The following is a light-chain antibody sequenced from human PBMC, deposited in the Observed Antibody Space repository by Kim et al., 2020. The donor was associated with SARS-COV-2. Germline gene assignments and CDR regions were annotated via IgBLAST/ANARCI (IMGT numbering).Light chain of an antibody. CDR2: AAS. CDR1: QNIRNS. Sequence: SASIGDRVTITCRASQNIRNSLNGYQQKPGRAPKLLIYAASSLHSGVPSRFSGRASGTDFTLSINSLQREDFATYYCQQSDGSSTFGQGTRLEIK. CDR3: QQSDGSST. J-gene: IGKJ5*01. V-gene: IGKV1-39*01.